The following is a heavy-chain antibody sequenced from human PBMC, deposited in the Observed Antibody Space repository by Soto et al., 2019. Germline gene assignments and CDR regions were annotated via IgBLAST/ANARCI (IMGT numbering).Heavy chain of an antibody. CDR2: LWSDGIKT. CDR1: GFSLSRYG. CDR3: AKVFGRIAARPIDY. Sequence: GGSLRLSCTASGFSLSRYGLHWVRQAPGKGLEWVAGLWSDGIKTSYTDSVKGRFTISRDTSKNMLYLQMNSLRAEDTAVYYCAKVFGRIAARPIDYWGQGTLVTVSS. V-gene: IGHV3-33*06. J-gene: IGHJ4*02. D-gene: IGHD6-6*01.